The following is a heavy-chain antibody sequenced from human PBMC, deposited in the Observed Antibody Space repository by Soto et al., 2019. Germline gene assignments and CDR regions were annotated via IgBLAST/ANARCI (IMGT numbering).Heavy chain of an antibody. J-gene: IGHJ5*02. CDR3: AVGYYDILTGYSNWFDP. CDR1: GYTFTGYY. CDR2: INPNSGGT. Sequence: ASVKVSCKASGYTFTGYYMHWVRQAPGQGLEWMGWINPNSGGTNYAQKFQGWVTMTRDTSISTAYMELSRLRSDDTALYYCAVGYYDILTGYSNWFDPWGQGTLVTVSS. V-gene: IGHV1-2*04. D-gene: IGHD3-9*01.